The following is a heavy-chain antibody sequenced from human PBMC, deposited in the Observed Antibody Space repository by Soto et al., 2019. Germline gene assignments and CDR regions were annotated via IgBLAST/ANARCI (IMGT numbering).Heavy chain of an antibody. Sequence: GESLKISCNGSGYSFTSYWIGWVRQMPGKGLEWMGIIYPGDSDTRYSPSFQGQVTISADKSISTAYLQWSSLKASDTAMYYCARQRVAAAGTPVYYYYYGMDVWGQGTTVTV. CDR3: ARQRVAAAGTPVYYYYYGMDV. CDR2: IYPGDSDT. V-gene: IGHV5-51*01. J-gene: IGHJ6*02. D-gene: IGHD6-13*01. CDR1: GYSFTSYW.